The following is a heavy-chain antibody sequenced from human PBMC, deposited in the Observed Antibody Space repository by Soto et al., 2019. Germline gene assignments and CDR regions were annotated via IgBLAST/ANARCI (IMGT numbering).Heavy chain of an antibody. J-gene: IGHJ4*02. Sequence: PSETLSLTCTVSGGSFSRNYWSWMRQPPGEGLEGVGYIYYGGTTSYNPSLQSRVTISADTSKNQLSLKLTSVTAADTAVYYCASGSTTEKVDSWGQGTLVTVSS. V-gene: IGHV4-59*08. CDR1: GGSFSRNY. CDR2: IYYGGTT. D-gene: IGHD4-17*01. CDR3: ASGSTTEKVDS.